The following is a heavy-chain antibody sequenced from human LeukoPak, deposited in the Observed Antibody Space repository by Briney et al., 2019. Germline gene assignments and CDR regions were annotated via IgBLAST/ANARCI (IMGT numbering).Heavy chain of an antibody. CDR1: GFTFSSYA. V-gene: IGHV3-30*04. CDR2: VIYDGSDK. Sequence: GGSLRLSCVASGFTFSSYAMSWVRQAPGKGLEWVAVVIYDGSDKYYADSVQGRFTISRDNSKNTLYLQMNSLRPDDTAFYFCAKGAAGVAASRDSFDPWGQGTLVTVSS. CDR3: AKGAAGVAASRDSFDP. D-gene: IGHD6-6*01. J-gene: IGHJ5*02.